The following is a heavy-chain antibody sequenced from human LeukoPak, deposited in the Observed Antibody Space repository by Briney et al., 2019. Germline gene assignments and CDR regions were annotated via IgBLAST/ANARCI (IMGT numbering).Heavy chain of an antibody. CDR3: ARGRRGRYFDY. CDR2: IYYSGST. V-gene: IGHV4-39*07. CDR1: GGSISSSSYY. J-gene: IGHJ4*02. D-gene: IGHD3-9*01. Sequence: SETLSLTCTVSGGSISSSSYYWGWIRQPPGKGLEWIGSIYYSGSTYYNPSLKSRVTISVDTSKNQFSLKLSSVTAADTAVYYCARGRRGRYFDYWGQGTLVTVSS.